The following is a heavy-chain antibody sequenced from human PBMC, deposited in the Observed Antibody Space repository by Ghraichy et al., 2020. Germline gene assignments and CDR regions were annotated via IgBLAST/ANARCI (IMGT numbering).Heavy chain of an antibody. CDR2: INHSGST. CDR1: GGSFSGYY. CDR3: ARGLVEMATMGRLGLISRDRTFDY. Sequence: SQTLSLTCAVYGGSFSGYYWSWIRQPPGKGLEWIGEINHSGSTNYNPSLKSRVTISVDTSKNQFSLKLSSVTAADTAVYYCARGLVEMATMGRLGLISRDRTFDYWGQGTLVTVSS. J-gene: IGHJ4*02. D-gene: IGHD5-24*01. V-gene: IGHV4-34*01.